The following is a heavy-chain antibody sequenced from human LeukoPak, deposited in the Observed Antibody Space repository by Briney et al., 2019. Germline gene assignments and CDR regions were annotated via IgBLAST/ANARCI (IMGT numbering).Heavy chain of an antibody. CDR3: ARDRGYDYVWGGYRRQPFDY. V-gene: IGHV3-30-3*01. CDR2: ISYDGSNK. D-gene: IGHD3-16*02. J-gene: IGHJ4*02. CDR1: GFTFSSYA. Sequence: PGGSLRLSCAASGFTFSSYAMHWVRQAPGKGLEWVAVISYDGSNKYYADSVKGRFTISRDNSKNTLYLQMNSLRAEDTAVYYCARDRGYDYVWGGYRRQPFDYWGQGTLVTVSS.